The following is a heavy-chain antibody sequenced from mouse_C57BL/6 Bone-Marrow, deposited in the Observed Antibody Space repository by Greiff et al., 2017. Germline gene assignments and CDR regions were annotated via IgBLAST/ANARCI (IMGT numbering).Heavy chain of an antibody. V-gene: IGHV1-54*01. J-gene: IGHJ4*01. Sequence: QVHVKQSGAELVRPGTSVKVSCKASGYAFTNYLIEWVKQRPGQGLEWIGVINPGSGGTNYNEKFKGKATLTADKSSSTAYMQLSSLTSEDSAVYFCARRGVLRGLYAMDYWGQGTSVTVSS. CDR2: INPGSGGT. D-gene: IGHD1-1*01. CDR3: ARRGVLRGLYAMDY. CDR1: GYAFTNYL.